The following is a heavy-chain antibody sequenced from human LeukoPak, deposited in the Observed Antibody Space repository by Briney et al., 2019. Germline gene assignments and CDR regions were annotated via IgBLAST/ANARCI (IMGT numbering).Heavy chain of an antibody. J-gene: IGHJ4*02. Sequence: GGSLRLSCTASGFTFGDYAMSWIRQAPGKGLEWVGFIRSKAYGETADYAASVKGRFTISRDESKAIAYLQMNSLKTEDTAVYHCTRDRWAFNLYDYWGQGTLVTVSS. CDR1: GFTFGDYA. V-gene: IGHV3-49*03. CDR2: IRSKAYGETA. D-gene: IGHD4-23*01. CDR3: TRDRWAFNLYDY.